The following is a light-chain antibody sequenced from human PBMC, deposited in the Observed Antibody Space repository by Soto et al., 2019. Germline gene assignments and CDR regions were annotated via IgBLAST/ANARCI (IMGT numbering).Light chain of an antibody. J-gene: IGKJ4*02. CDR3: QQTSSTPT. CDR1: QSGRSY. V-gene: IGKV1-39*01. Sequence: DIQLTQSPSSLSASVGDRVTVTCRASQSGRSYLHWYQQKPGKAPKLLIYAVSSLQNGVSSRFSGSGSGTDFTLSISNLQPEDRGTYYGQQTSSTPTFGGGTKVEIK. CDR2: AVS.